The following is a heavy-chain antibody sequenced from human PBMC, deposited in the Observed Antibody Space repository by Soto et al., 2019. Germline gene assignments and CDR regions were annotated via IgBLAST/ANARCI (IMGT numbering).Heavy chain of an antibody. CDR2: ISGSGDST. J-gene: IGHJ4*02. D-gene: IGHD2-2*01. CDR1: AFTFNNYA. CDR3: AKSFRAFQLPPGPADY. Sequence: PGGSLRLSCAASAFTFNNYAMSWVRQAPGKGLEWVSVISGSGDSTYYGDSVKGRFTISRDNSKNTLFLQMDSLRAEDTAIYYCAKSFRAFQLPPGPADYWGQGTLVTVSS. V-gene: IGHV3-23*01.